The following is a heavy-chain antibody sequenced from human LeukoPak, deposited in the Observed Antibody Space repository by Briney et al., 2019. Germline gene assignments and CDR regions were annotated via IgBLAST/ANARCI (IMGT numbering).Heavy chain of an antibody. J-gene: IGHJ4*02. V-gene: IGHV3-30*04. CDR2: ISYDGSNK. Sequence: GGSLRLSCAASGFTFSSYAMSWVRQAPGKGLEWVAVISYDGSNKYYADSVKGRFTIPRDNSKNTLYLQMNSLRAEDTAVYYCARDHYFDYWGQGTLVTVSS. CDR3: ARDHYFDY. CDR1: GFTFSSYA.